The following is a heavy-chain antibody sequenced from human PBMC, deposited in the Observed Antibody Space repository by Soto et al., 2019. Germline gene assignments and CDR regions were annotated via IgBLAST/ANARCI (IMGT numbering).Heavy chain of an antibody. CDR1: GFTFSSNG. CDR2: IWYDGSNK. D-gene: IGHD1-26*01. Sequence: QVQLVESGGGVVQPGRSLRLSCAASGFTFSSNGMHWVRQAPGKGLEWVAIIWYDGSNKNYADSVKGRFTISRDNSKNTLYLQMNSLRAEDTAVYYCARWNLVGPTIDAFDLWGQGTMDTVSS. CDR3: ARWNLVGPTIDAFDL. V-gene: IGHV3-33*01. J-gene: IGHJ3*01.